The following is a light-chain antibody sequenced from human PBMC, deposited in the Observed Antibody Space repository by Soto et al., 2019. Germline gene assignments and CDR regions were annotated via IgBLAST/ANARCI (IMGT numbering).Light chain of an antibody. CDR1: QSLLHSNGYSY. V-gene: IGKV2-28*01. CDR3: QQLRMYPST. Sequence: EIVMTQSPLSLSVTPGEPASISCRSSQSLLHSNGYSYLDWYLQEPGQSPQLLIYLGSNRASGVPDRFSGSGSGTDFALTITSLQAEDFATYYCQQLRMYPSTFGGGTKVDIK. CDR2: LGS. J-gene: IGKJ4*01.